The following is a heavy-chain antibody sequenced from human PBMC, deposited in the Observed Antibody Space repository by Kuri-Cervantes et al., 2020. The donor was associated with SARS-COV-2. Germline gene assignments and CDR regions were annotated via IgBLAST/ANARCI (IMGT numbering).Heavy chain of an antibody. CDR1: GGSFSGYY. Sequence: SQTLSLTCAVYGGSFSGYYWSWIRQPPGKGLEWIGEINHSGSTNYNPSLKSRVTISVDTSKNQFSLKLSSVTAADTAVYYCAREITGVRLRWRGVDYWGHGTLVTVSS. V-gene: IGHV4-34*01. CDR2: INHSGST. J-gene: IGHJ4*01. D-gene: IGHD4-23*01. CDR3: AREITGVRLRWRGVDY.